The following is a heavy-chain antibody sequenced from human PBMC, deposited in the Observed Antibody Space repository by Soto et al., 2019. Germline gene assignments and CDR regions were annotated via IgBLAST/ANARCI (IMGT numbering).Heavy chain of an antibody. Sequence: QVQLQESGPGLVKPSETLSLTCTVPSGSIRTSYWTWIRQFPGKRLEWIAHIHNSGNTNSNPSLKSRVPMSLDTSKNQISLRLTSVTAADTAMYYCARLQYTVVTPIDMWGQGTRVTVSS. CDR3: ARLQYTVVTPIDM. J-gene: IGHJ3*02. D-gene: IGHD4-17*01. V-gene: IGHV4-59*01. CDR1: SGSIRTSY. CDR2: IHNSGNT.